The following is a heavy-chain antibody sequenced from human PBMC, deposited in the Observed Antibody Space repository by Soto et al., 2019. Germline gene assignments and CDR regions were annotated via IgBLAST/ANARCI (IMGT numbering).Heavy chain of an antibody. CDR2: IIPIFGTA. D-gene: IGHD1-26*01. V-gene: IGHV1-69*13. J-gene: IGHJ5*02. CDR3: ARAIVGPTTTGWLDP. Sequence: VASVKVSCKASGGTFSSYAISWVRQAPGQGLEWMGGIIPIFGTANYAQKFQGRVTITADESTSTAYMELSSLRFEDTAVYYCARAIVGPTTTGWLDPWGQGTLVTVSS. CDR1: GGTFSSYA.